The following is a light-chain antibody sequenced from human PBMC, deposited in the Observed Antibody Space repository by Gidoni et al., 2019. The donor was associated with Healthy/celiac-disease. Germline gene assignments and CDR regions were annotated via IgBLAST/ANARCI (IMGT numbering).Light chain of an antibody. CDR2: AAS. J-gene: IGKJ4*01. Sequence: DIQMTTYPSSLSASVGDRVTITCRASQSSSSYLNWYQQKPGNAPKLLIYAASSLQSGVPSRFSGSGSGTDFTLTISSLQPEDFATYYCQQSYSTPLLTFGGGTKVEIK. CDR1: QSSSSY. CDR3: QQSYSTPLLT. V-gene: IGKV1-39*01.